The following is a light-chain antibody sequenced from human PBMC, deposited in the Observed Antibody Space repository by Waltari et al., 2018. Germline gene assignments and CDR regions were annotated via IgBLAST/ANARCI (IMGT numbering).Light chain of an antibody. CDR3: LQHNSYPRA. CDR1: QGIRND. J-gene: IGKJ1*01. Sequence: DIQMTQSPSSLSASVGDTVTITCRASQGIRNDLDWFQQKPGEAPKRLIYVASSLQSGVPSRFSGSGSGTEFTLTISSLQPEDFATYYCLQHNSYPRAFGQGTRVEVK. CDR2: VAS. V-gene: IGKV1-17*01.